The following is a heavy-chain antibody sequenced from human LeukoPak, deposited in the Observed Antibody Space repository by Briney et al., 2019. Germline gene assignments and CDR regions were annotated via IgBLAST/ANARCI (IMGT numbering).Heavy chain of an antibody. Sequence: SETLSLTCGAYGGSFSGYYWSWIRQSTGKGLEWIGEITHSGSTRYNPSLKSRVTISVDRSKNQFSLQLSSVTAADTAVYYCARHADYDSNWFDPWGQGTQVTVSS. J-gene: IGHJ5*02. CDR3: ARHADYDSNWFDP. D-gene: IGHD4/OR15-4a*01. V-gene: IGHV4-34*01. CDR2: ITHSGST. CDR1: GGSFSGYY.